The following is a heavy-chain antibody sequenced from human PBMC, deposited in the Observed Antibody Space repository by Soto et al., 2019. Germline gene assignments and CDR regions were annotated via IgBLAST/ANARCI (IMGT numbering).Heavy chain of an antibody. J-gene: IGHJ6*02. Sequence: QVQLVESGGGVVQPGRSLRLSCAASGFTFSGYAMHWVRQAPGKGLEWVAVISYDGSNKYYADSVKGRFTISRDNSKNTLYLQRNCQRGEETAVYYWAAGGGLQYRYSYGMDVWGQGTTVTVSS. D-gene: IGHD4-4*01. CDR1: GFTFSGYA. CDR3: AAGGGLQYRYSYGMDV. V-gene: IGHV3-30-3*01. CDR2: ISYDGSNK.